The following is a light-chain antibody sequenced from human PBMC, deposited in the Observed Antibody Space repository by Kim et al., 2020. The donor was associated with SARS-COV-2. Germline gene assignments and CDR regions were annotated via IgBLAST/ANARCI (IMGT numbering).Light chain of an antibody. CDR2: GKN. J-gene: IGLJ3*02. CDR3: NSRDSSGNHRWV. CDR1: SLRSYY. V-gene: IGLV3-19*01. Sequence: SSELTQDPAVSVALGLTVRITCQGDSLRSYYASWYQQKPGQAPVLVIYGKNNRPSGIPDRFSGSSSGNTASLTITGAQAEDEADYYCNSRDSSGNHRWVFGGGTQLTVL.